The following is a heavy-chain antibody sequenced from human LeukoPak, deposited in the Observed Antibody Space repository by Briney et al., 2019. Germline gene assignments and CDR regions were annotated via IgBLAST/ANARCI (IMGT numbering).Heavy chain of an antibody. CDR3: TIESRWGLFDY. J-gene: IGHJ4*02. CDR1: GFTFNNAW. V-gene: IGHV3-15*01. CDR2: IKSKTDGGTT. D-gene: IGHD3-16*01. Sequence: GGSLRLSCAASGFTFNNAWMNWVRQAPGKGLEWVGRIKSKTDGGTTDYAALVKGRFTISRDDSKNALYLQMNSLKTEDTAVYYCTIESRWGLFDYWGQGTLVTVSS.